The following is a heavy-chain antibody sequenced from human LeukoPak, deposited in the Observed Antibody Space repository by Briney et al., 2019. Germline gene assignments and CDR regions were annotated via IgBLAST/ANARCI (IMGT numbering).Heavy chain of an antibody. J-gene: IGHJ4*02. CDR2: INPSGGST. Sequence: ASVKVSCKASGYTFTSYYMHWVRQAPGQGPEWMGIINPSGGSTSYAQKFQGRVTMTRDTSTSTVYMELSSLRSEDTAVYYCARGPGPSSGSGWYFDYWGQGTLVTVSS. V-gene: IGHV1-46*01. D-gene: IGHD6-19*01. CDR3: ARGPGPSSGSGWYFDY. CDR1: GYTFTSYY.